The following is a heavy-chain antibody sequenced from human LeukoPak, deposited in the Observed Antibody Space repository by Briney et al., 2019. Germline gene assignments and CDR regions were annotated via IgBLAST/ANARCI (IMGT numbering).Heavy chain of an antibody. CDR1: GYTFTVHY. J-gene: IGHJ4*02. CDR2: IKLDSGAT. CDR3: ARDHDYGPDY. Sequence: VASVKVSCKASGYTFTVHYMHWLRQAPGQGLEWMGWIKLDSGATNFAQNFQGRVAMTSDTSINTAYMELSSLTSDDTAMYYCARDHDYGPDYWGQGTLVTVSA. V-gene: IGHV1-2*02. D-gene: IGHD4/OR15-4a*01.